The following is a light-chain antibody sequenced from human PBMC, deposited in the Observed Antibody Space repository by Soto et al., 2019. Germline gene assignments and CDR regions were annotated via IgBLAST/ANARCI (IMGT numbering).Light chain of an antibody. CDR1: QSISSW. CDR3: QQYNSYWT. CDR2: DAS. V-gene: IGKV1-5*01. Sequence: DIQMTQSPSSLSASVGDRVTITCRASQSISSWLAWYQQXPGKAPKLLIYDASSLESGDPSRFSGSGSGTEFTLTISSLQPDDFATYYCQQYNSYWTFGQGTKVDIK. J-gene: IGKJ1*01.